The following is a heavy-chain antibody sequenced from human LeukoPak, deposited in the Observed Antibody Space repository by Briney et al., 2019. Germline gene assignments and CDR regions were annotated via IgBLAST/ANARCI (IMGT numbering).Heavy chain of an antibody. CDR3: AKSRPRDGYNPYYFDY. Sequence: GGSLRLPCAASGFTLSSYGMHWVRQAPGKGLEWVGDIWYDGSNKYYADCVKGRFNIAREKRENKVYLKMNRLRAGDTAVYYCAKSRPRDGYNPYYFDYWGQGTLVTVSS. D-gene: IGHD5-24*01. CDR2: IWYDGSNK. V-gene: IGHV3-33*03. CDR1: GFTLSSYG. J-gene: IGHJ4*02.